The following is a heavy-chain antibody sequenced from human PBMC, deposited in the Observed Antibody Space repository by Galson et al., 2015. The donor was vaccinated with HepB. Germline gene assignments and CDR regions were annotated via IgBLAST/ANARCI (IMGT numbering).Heavy chain of an antibody. J-gene: IGHJ4*02. D-gene: IGHD6-13*01. V-gene: IGHV3-23*01. CDR2: FSGSGGST. CDR3: AKEAYSRAPRYSDY. CDR1: GFTFSSYA. Sequence: SLRLSCAASGFTFSSYAMSWVRQTPGKGPEWVSSFSGSGGSTYYAESVRGRFTISRDDSKNTLYLQMNSLRAEDTAVYYCAKEAYSRAPRYSDYWGQGTLVTVSS.